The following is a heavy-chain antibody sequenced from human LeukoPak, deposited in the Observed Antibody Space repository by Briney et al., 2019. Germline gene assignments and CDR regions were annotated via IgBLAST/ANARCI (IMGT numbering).Heavy chain of an antibody. CDR3: ASNYGG. J-gene: IGHJ4*02. V-gene: IGHV3-7*03. Sequence: GGSLRLSCAASGFDFNNYWMYWVRQAPGKGLEWVANIKQDGSEKYYVDSVRGRFTISRDNAKNSLSLQMNSLRAEDTAVYYCASNYGGWGQGTLVTVSS. CDR1: GFDFNNYW. D-gene: IGHD4-11*01. CDR2: IKQDGSEK.